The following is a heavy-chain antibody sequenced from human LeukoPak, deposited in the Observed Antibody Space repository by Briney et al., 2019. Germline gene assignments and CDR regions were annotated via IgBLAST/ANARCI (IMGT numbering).Heavy chain of an antibody. J-gene: IGHJ6*02. CDR1: GGSISSYY. Sequence: PSETLSLTCTVSGGSISSYYWSWIRQPAGKGLEWIGRIYTSGSTNYNPSLKSRVTMSVDTSKNQFSLKLSSVTAADTAVYYCARDPGMGSYYYYGMDVWGQGTTVTVSS. CDR3: ARDPGMGSYYYYGMDV. CDR2: IYTSGST. V-gene: IGHV4-4*07. D-gene: IGHD1-26*01.